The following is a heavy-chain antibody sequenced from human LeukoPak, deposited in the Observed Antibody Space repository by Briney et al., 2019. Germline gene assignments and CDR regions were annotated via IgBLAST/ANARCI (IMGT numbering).Heavy chain of an antibody. CDR2: INPNSGGT. J-gene: IGHJ6*03. CDR1: GYTFTGYY. CDR3: AREGVGRDGYNWDYYYYMDV. Sequence: GASVKVSCKASGYTFTGYYMHWVRQAPGQGLEWMGWINPNSGGTNYAQKFQGRVTMTRDTSISTAYMELSRLRSDDTAVYYCAREGVGRDGYNWDYYYYMDVWGKGTTVTVSS. V-gene: IGHV1-2*02. D-gene: IGHD5-24*01.